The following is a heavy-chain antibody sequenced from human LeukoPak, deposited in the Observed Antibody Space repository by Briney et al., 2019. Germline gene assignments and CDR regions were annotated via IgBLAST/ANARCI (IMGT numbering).Heavy chain of an antibody. V-gene: IGHV3-23*01. J-gene: IGHJ4*02. Sequence: GGSLRLSCAASGFTFSSYAMSWVRQAPGKGLEWVSAISGSGGSTYYADSVKGRFTISRDNSKNTLYLQMNSLRAEDTALYYCAKDFNHNWNYDPRFGLPDYWGQGTLVTVSS. CDR3: AKDFNHNWNYDPRFGLPDY. D-gene: IGHD1-7*01. CDR2: ISGSGGST. CDR1: GFTFSSYA.